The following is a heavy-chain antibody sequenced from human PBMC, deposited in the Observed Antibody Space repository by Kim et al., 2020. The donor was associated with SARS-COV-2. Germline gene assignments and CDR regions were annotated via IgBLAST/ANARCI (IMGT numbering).Heavy chain of an antibody. D-gene: IGHD4-17*01. CDR3: AGVWRGGDPFDY. Sequence: GCAQKFQGRVTMTRNTAISTAYMELSSLRSEDTAVYYCAGVWRGGDPFDYWGQGTLVTVSS. V-gene: IGHV1-8*01. J-gene: IGHJ4*02.